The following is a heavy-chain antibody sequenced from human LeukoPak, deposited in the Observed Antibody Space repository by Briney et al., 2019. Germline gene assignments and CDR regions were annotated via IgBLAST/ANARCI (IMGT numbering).Heavy chain of an antibody. J-gene: IGHJ4*02. CDR3: ARRGAAAGTGDY. CDR1: GFTFSNYW. D-gene: IGHD6-13*01. Sequence: GGSLRLSCAASGFTFSNYWMHWVRQVPGEGLVWVSRINSDGSSTSYADSVKGRFTISRDNAKNTLYLQMNSPRAEDTAVYYCARRGAAAGTGDYWGQGTLVTVSS. CDR2: INSDGSST. V-gene: IGHV3-74*01.